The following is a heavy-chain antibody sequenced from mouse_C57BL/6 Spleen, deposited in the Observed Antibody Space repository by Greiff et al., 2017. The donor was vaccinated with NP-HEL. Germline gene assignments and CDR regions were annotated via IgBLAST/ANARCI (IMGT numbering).Heavy chain of an antibody. CDR2: ISDGGSYT. CDR1: GFTFSSYA. J-gene: IGHJ4*01. V-gene: IGHV5-4*01. D-gene: IGHD1-3*01. Sequence: EVQLQESGGGLVKPGGSLKLSCAASGFTFSSYAMSWVRQTPEKRLEWVATISDGGSYTYYPDNVKGRFTISRDNAKNNLYLQMSHLTSEDTAMYYCAGVTKGRAMDYWGQGTSVTVSS. CDR3: AGVTKGRAMDY.